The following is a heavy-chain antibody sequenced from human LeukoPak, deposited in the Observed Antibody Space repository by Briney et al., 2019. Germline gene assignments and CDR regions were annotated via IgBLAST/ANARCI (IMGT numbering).Heavy chain of an antibody. CDR3: ASQPSSWYPFWARDEGFDY. Sequence: GGSLRLSCAASGFTFSSYAMHWVRQAPGKGLEWVAVISYDGSNKYYADSVKGRFTISRDNSKNTLYLQMNSLRAEDTAVYYCASQPSSWYPFWARDEGFDYWGQGTLVTVSS. J-gene: IGHJ4*02. CDR1: GFTFSSYA. V-gene: IGHV3-30*04. CDR2: ISYDGSNK. D-gene: IGHD6-13*01.